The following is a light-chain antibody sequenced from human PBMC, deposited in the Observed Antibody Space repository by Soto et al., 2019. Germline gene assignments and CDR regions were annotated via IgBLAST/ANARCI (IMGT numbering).Light chain of an antibody. J-gene: IGLJ7*01. CDR1: SSNIGSNT. CDR3: AAWDDSLNGRGV. Sequence: QSVLTQPPSASGTPGQMVTISCSGSSSNIGSNTVNWYQQLPGTAPKLLIYSNNQRPSGVPDRFSGSRSGTSASLAISGLQSEDEGDYYCAAWDDSLNGRGVFGGGTQLTVL. V-gene: IGLV1-44*01. CDR2: SNN.